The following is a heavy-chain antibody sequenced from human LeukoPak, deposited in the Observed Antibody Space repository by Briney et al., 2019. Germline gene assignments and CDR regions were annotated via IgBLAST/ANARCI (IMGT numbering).Heavy chain of an antibody. V-gene: IGHV3-53*01. Sequence: QTGGSLRLSCAASGFTVSSNYMSWVRQAPGKGLEWVSVIYSGGSTYYADSVKGRFTISRDNSKNTLYLQMNSLRAEDTAVYYCARDLMAPYDYWGQGTLVTVSS. CDR1: GFTVSSNY. J-gene: IGHJ4*02. CDR3: ARDLMAPYDY. CDR2: IYSGGST. D-gene: IGHD5-24*01.